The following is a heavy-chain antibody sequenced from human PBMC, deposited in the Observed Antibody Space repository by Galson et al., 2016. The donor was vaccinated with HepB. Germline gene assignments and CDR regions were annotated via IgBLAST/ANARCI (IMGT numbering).Heavy chain of an antibody. CDR2: MNTIGTSI. J-gene: IGHJ4*02. CDR1: GFTFSSYP. D-gene: IGHD4-17*01. V-gene: IGHV3-48*02. CDR3: ARSLRFFDS. Sequence: SLRLSCAASGFTFSSYPMNWVRQAPGKGLEWISYMNTIGTSIYYADSVKGRFTISRDNAENSLFLQMNGLRDVDTAVYYCARSLRFFDSWGQGTLVTVSS.